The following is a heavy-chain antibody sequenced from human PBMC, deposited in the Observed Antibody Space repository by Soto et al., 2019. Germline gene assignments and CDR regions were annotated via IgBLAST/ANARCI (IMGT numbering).Heavy chain of an antibody. CDR1: GGTFSSYA. CDR2: IIPIFGTA. CDR3: ACQWSLLGYYYGMAV. V-gene: IGHV1-69*12. D-gene: IGHD2-15*01. Sequence: QVQLVQSGAEVKKPGSSVKVSCKASGGTFSSYAISWVRQAPGQGLEWMGGIIPIFGTANYAQKFQGRVTIPAEEATSTAYMELSSLRSEDTAVYYCACQWSLLGYYYGMAVWGQGTTVTVSS. J-gene: IGHJ6*02.